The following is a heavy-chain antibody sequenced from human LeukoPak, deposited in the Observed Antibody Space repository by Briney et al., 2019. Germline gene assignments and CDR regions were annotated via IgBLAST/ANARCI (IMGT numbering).Heavy chain of an antibody. V-gene: IGHV3-23*01. CDR2: TSGGGGGT. J-gene: IGHJ3*02. D-gene: IGHD5-18*01. CDR1: GFTFSNYA. CDR3: AKDQLTGGYNYGYGTFDI. Sequence: PGGSLRLSCAASGFTFSNYAMSWVRQAPGKGLEWVSGTSGGGGGTYYADSVKGRSTISRDNSKNTLYLQMNSLRAEDTAVYYCAKDQLTGGYNYGYGTFDILGQGTMVTVSS.